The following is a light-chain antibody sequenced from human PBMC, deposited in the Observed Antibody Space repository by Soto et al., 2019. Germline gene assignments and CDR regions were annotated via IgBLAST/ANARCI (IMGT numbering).Light chain of an antibody. CDR1: QSISRK. J-gene: IGKJ1*01. V-gene: IGKV3-15*01. Sequence: EIVMTQSPATLSVSPGERATLSCRASQSISRKIAWYQQKPGQAPRIIIYAVSTRATGIPARFIGSGSGTEFTLTISSLQSEDSAVYYCQQYENWPPETFGQGTKVEI. CDR3: QQYENWPPET. CDR2: AVS.